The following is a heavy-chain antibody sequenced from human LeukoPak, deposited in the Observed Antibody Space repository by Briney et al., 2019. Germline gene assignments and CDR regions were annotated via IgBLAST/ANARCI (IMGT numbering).Heavy chain of an antibody. CDR1: GYSLSSGYY. CDR3: ARTDSSGYYSNWFDP. V-gene: IGHV4-38-2*02. Sequence: ASETLSLTCTVSGYSLSSGYYWGWIRQPPGKGLEWIGSIYHSGSTYYNPSLKSRVTVTVDTSKSQFFLKLSSVTAADTAVYYCARTDSSGYYSNWFDPWGQGTLVTVSS. CDR2: IYHSGST. D-gene: IGHD3-22*01. J-gene: IGHJ5*02.